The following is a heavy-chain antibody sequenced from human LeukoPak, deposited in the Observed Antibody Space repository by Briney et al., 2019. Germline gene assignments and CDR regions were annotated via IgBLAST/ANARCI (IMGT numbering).Heavy chain of an antibody. J-gene: IGHJ4*02. CDR1: GDTFTSYY. V-gene: IGHV1-46*01. D-gene: IGHD2-21*02. CDR3: ARDTLDLAYCGGDCYFQHRPFDY. CDR2: INPSGGST. Sequence: ASVKVSCKASGDTFTSYYMHWVRQAPGQGLEWMGIINPSGGSTSYAQKFQGRVTMTRDTSTSTVYMELSSLRSEDTAVYYCARDTLDLAYCGGDCYFQHRPFDYWGQGTLVTVSS.